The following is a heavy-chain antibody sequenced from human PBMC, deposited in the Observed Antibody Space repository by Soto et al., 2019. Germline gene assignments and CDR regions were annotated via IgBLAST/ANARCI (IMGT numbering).Heavy chain of an antibody. D-gene: IGHD3-22*01. Sequence: SETLSLTCTVSGGSISSSSYYWGWIRQPPGKGLEWIGSIYYSGSTYYNPSLKSRVTISVDTSKNQFSLKLSSVTAADTAVYYCARNIQYYYDSSGYPDYWGQGTLVTVSS. J-gene: IGHJ4*02. CDR3: ARNIQYYYDSSGYPDY. CDR1: GGSISSSSYY. CDR2: IYYSGST. V-gene: IGHV4-39*01.